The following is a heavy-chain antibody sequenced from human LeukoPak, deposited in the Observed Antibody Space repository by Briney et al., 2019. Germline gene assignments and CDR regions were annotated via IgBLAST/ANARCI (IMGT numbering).Heavy chain of an antibody. CDR1: GFTFSNYA. CDR3: ARSSSLYGSGSS. CDR2: ISYDGSNK. J-gene: IGHJ5*02. D-gene: IGHD3-10*01. Sequence: PGGSLRLSCAASGFTFSNYAMHWVRQAPGKGLEWVAVISYDGSNKYYADSVKGRFTISRDNSKNTLYLQMNSLRAEDTAVYYCARSSSLYGSGSSWGQGTLVTVSS. V-gene: IGHV3-30-3*01.